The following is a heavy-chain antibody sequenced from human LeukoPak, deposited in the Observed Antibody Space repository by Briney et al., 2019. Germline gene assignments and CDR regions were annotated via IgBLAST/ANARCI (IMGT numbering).Heavy chain of an antibody. CDR1: GYTFTRCG. J-gene: IGHJ6*03. CDR3: ARDGSSSLSISYYYYYYYMDV. D-gene: IGHD6-13*01. CDR2: ISAYNGKT. Sequence: AGVNVSCKASGYTFTRCGIRWVRPAPAQGLEWVGWISAYNGKTNYAQKLQSRVTMTTDPSTSTAYMELRSLRSDDTAVYYCARDGSSSLSISYYYYYYYMDVWGKGTTVTISS. V-gene: IGHV1-18*01.